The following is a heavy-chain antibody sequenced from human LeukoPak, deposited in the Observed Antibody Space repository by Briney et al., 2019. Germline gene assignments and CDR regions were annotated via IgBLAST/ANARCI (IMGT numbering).Heavy chain of an antibody. V-gene: IGHV1-69*04. D-gene: IGHD2-15*01. J-gene: IGHJ4*02. CDR2: IIPILNIA. CDR3: ARDNPPFCNGGTCYSY. Sequence: ASVKVSCTASGGTFSSYAISWVRLAPGQGLEWMGRIIPILNIANYAQKFQGRVTIVADESTSTAYMELSSLRSEDTAVYYCARDNPPFCNGGTCYSYWGQGTLVTVSS. CDR1: GGTFSSYA.